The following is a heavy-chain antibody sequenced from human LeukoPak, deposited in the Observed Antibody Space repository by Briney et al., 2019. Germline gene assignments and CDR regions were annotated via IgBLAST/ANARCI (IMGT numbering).Heavy chain of an antibody. Sequence: GGSLRLSCAASGFTFSSYSMNWVRQAPGKGLEWASAISGSGGSTYYADSVKGRFTISRDNSKNTLYLQMNSLRAEDTAVYYCAKSPRDGYNFAYWGQGTLVTVSS. CDR1: GFTFSSYS. V-gene: IGHV3-23*01. CDR2: ISGSGGST. D-gene: IGHD5-24*01. J-gene: IGHJ4*02. CDR3: AKSPRDGYNFAY.